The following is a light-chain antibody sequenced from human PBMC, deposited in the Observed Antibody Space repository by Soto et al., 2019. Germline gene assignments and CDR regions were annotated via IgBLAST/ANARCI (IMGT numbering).Light chain of an antibody. J-gene: IGKJ1*01. CDR3: QHYNSYSEA. Sequence: DIQMTQSPSTLSGSVGDRVTITCRASQTISSWLAWYQHKPGKATKLLIYKASTVKSGVPSRFSGSGSGTEFTLTMSSLQPDDFAAYYCQHYNSYSEAFGKGTKVELK. V-gene: IGKV1-5*03. CDR2: KAS. CDR1: QTISSW.